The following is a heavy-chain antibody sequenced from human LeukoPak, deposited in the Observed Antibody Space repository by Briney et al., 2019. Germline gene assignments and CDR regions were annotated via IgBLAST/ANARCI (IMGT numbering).Heavy chain of an antibody. D-gene: IGHD3-10*01. CDR1: GFTFSNYW. Sequence: AGGSLRLSCRASGFTFSNYWMTWVRQSPGKGLEWVAIIKHDGSDKYCVDSVKGRFTISRDNAKNSLYLQMSSLRAEDTAVYYCARGGHQQKEFWGQGTLVTVSS. CDR3: ARGGHQQKEF. V-gene: IGHV3-7*01. J-gene: IGHJ4*02. CDR2: IKHDGSDK.